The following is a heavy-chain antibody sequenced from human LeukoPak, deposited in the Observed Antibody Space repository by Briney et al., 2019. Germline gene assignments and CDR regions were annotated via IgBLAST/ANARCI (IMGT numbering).Heavy chain of an antibody. J-gene: IGHJ4*02. CDR1: GGTSSSYV. D-gene: IGHD3-22*01. V-gene: IGHV1-69*13. CDR2: IIPIFGTA. CDR3: ARGESSGYFYYGDFYFDY. Sequence: SVKVSCKASGGTSSSYVINWVRQAPGQGLEWMGGIIPIFGTANYAQKFQGRVTITADESTNTAYMELSSLRSEDTAGYYCARGESSGYFYYGDFYFDYWGQGTLVTVSS.